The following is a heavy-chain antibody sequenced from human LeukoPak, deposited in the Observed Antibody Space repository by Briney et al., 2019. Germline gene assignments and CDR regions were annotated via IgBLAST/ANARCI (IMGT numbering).Heavy chain of an antibody. V-gene: IGHV3-23*01. CDR3: AKIGSRWFDP. CDR1: GFTFSSYA. CDR2: ISASGGST. D-gene: IGHD3-10*01. Sequence: GGSLRLSCAASGFTFSSYAMSWVRQAPGKGLEWVSAISASGGSTYYADSVQGRFTISRDNSKNTLYLHMNSLRAEDTAVYYCAKIGSRWFDPWGQGTLVTVSS. J-gene: IGHJ5*02.